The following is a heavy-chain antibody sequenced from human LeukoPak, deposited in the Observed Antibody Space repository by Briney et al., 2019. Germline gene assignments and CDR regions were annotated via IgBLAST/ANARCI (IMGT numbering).Heavy chain of an antibody. CDR3: AKDYLRGAIRDNWFDP. Sequence: PGGSLRLSCAASGFTFSSYAMSWVRQAPGKGLEWVSAISGSGGSTYYADSVKGRFTISRDNSKNTLYLQMNSLRAEDTAVYYCAKDYLRGAIRDNWFDPWGQGTLVTVSS. CDR2: ISGSGGST. V-gene: IGHV3-23*01. J-gene: IGHJ5*02. D-gene: IGHD3-10*02. CDR1: GFTFSSYA.